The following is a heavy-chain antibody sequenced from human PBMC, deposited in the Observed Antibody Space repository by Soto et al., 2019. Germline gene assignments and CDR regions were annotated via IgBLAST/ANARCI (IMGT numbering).Heavy chain of an antibody. D-gene: IGHD3-3*01. CDR2: ISAYNGNT. Sequence: GASVKVSCKASGYTFTSYGISWVRQAPGQGLEWMGWISAYNGNTNYAQKLQGRVTMTTDTSTSTAYMELRSLRSDDTAVYYCASSSSPIFGVGTCLDYWGQGTLVTVSS. CDR1: GYTFTSYG. J-gene: IGHJ4*02. V-gene: IGHV1-18*01. CDR3: ASSSSPIFGVGTCLDY.